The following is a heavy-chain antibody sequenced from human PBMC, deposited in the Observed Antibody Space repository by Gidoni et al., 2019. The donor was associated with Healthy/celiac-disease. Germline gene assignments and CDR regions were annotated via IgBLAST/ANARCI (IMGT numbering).Heavy chain of an antibody. CDR1: GFTFSSYA. D-gene: IGHD6-13*01. CDR2: ISYDGSNK. Sequence: QVQLVESGGGVVQPGRSLRLSCAASGFTFSSYAMHWVRQAPGKGLEWVAVISYDGSNKYYADSVKGRFTISRDNSKNTLYLQMNSLRAEDTAVYYCARALGIAAPLYGMDVWGQGTTVTVSS. CDR3: ARALGIAAPLYGMDV. V-gene: IGHV3-30*04. J-gene: IGHJ6*02.